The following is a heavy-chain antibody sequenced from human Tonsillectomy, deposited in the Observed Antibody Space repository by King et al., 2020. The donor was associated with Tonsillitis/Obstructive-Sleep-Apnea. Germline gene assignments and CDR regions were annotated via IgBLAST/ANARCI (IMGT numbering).Heavy chain of an antibody. CDR2: RWTDGSNK. V-gene: IGHV3-33*01. D-gene: IGHD6-6*01. CDR1: GFTFSSYG. CDR3: AREREYSSLYY. Sequence: VQLVESGGGVVQPGRSLRLSCAASGFTFSSYGMHWVRQAPGKGLEWVAVRWTDGSNKYYADSVKVRFTISRDNSKNTLYLQMNSLRAEDTAVYYCAREREYSSLYYWGQGTLVTVSS. J-gene: IGHJ4*02.